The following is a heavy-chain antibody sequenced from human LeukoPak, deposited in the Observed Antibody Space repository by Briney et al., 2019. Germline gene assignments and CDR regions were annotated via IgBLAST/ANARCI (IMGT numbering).Heavy chain of an antibody. CDR2: IYNSVDT. J-gene: IGHJ5*02. CDR3: ARGGIIWPGELFGPGRCDL. V-gene: IGHV4-30-4*01. Sequence: SETLSLTCTVSGGSVSSADYYWSWIRQSPGKGLEWIGDIYNSVDTYYSPSLERRVSISVDTSRFQFSLKLSFVTAADTAVYYCARGGIIWPGELFGPGRCDLWGQGILVTVSS. CDR1: GGSVSSADYY. D-gene: IGHD3-10*01.